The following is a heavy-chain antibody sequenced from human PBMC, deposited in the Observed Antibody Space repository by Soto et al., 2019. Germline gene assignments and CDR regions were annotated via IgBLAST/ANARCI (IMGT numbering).Heavy chain of an antibody. Sequence: PGGSLRLSCAASGFTFSSYSMNWVRQAPGKGLEWVSIIYSSGSTFYADSVKGRFTISRDKSKNTLYLQMNSLRAEDTAVYYCARDGWRRDGYNIQFDYWGQGTLVTVSS. D-gene: IGHD5-12*01. V-gene: IGHV3-66*01. CDR2: IYSSGST. CDR1: GFTFSSYS. J-gene: IGHJ4*02. CDR3: ARDGWRRDGYNIQFDY.